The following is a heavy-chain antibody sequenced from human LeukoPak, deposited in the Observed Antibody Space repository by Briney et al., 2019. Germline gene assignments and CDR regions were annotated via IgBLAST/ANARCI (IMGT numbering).Heavy chain of an antibody. Sequence: GASVKVSCKASGYTFTGYYLHWVRQAPGQGLEWMGCVNPNSGDTNYAQKFQGSVTMTRDTSISTVYMELSRLRSDDTVVYYCARASGSYWWFDSWGQGTLVTVSS. CDR3: ARASGSYWWFDS. CDR2: VNPNSGDT. V-gene: IGHV1-2*02. J-gene: IGHJ5*01. CDR1: GYTFTGYY. D-gene: IGHD1-26*01.